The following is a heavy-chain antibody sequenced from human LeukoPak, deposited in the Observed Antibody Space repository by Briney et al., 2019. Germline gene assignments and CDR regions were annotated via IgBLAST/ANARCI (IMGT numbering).Heavy chain of an antibody. CDR1: GGSISSYY. J-gene: IGHJ6*03. V-gene: IGHV4-59*01. D-gene: IGHD3-22*01. CDR2: IYYSGST. Sequence: PSETLSLTCTVSGGSISSYYWSWIRQPPGKGLEWIWYIYYSGSTNYNPSLKSRVTISVDTSKNQFSMKLSSVTAADTAVYYCASSMISSVYYYYMDVWGKGTTVTVSS. CDR3: ASSMISSVYYYYMDV.